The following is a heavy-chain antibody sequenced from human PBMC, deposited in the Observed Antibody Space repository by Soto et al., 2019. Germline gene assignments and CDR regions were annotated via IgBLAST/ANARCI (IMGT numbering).Heavy chain of an antibody. Sequence: EVQLVESGGGLVQPGRSLRLSCAASGFTFDDYAMHWVRQAPGKGLEWVSGISWNSGSLGYADSVEGRFTISRDNAKNSLYLQMNSLRAEDTAFYYCAKGRDRSSSSWFDPLGQVTLVTFSS. CDR2: ISWNSGSL. D-gene: IGHD6-6*01. CDR1: GFTFDDYA. CDR3: AKGRDRSSSSWFDP. V-gene: IGHV3-9*01. J-gene: IGHJ5*02.